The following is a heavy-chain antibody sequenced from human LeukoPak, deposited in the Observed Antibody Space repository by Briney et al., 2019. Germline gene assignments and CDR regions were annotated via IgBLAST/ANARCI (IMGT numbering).Heavy chain of an antibody. D-gene: IGHD5-24*01. CDR1: GGSISSHY. V-gene: IGHV4-59*08. Sequence: SETLSLTCTVSGGSISSHYWTWIRQPPGKGLEWIGYIYHSGNTYYNPSLRSRVTVSVDTSKNQISLKLSSVTAADTAVYYCARRGDGYNFFDYWGQGTLVTVSS. J-gene: IGHJ4*02. CDR3: ARRGDGYNFFDY. CDR2: IYHSGNT.